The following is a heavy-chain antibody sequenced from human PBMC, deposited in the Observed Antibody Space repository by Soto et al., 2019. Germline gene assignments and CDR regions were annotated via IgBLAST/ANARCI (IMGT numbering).Heavy chain of an antibody. J-gene: IGHJ5*02. D-gene: IGHD2-2*01. CDR3: ARDFNVVVPAAMGGGGWFDP. CDR1: GYTFNSYG. V-gene: IGHV1-18*01. CDR2: ISAYNGNT. Sequence: VSVKVSCKASGYTFNSYGISWVRQAPGQGLEWMGWISAYNGNTNYAQKLQGRVTMTTDTSTSTAYMELRSLRSDDTAVYYCARDFNVVVPAAMGGGGWFDPWGQGTLVTVSS.